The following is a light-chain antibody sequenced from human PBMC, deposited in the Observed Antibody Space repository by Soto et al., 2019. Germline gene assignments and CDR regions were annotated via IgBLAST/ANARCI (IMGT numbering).Light chain of an antibody. J-gene: IGKJ5*01. CDR1: QSVGSNY. CDR3: QQYGSSPPYT. CDR2: GAS. Sequence: EIVLTQSPGTLSLSPGERATLSCSSSQSVGSNYLAWYQQKPGQAPRLLIYGASSRATGIPDRFSGSGSGTDFTLTISRLEPEDFAVYYCQQYGSSPPYTFGQGTRLEIK. V-gene: IGKV3-20*01.